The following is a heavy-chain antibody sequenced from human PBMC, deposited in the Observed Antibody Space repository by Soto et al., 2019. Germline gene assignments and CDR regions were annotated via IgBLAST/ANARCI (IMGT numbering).Heavy chain of an antibody. J-gene: IGHJ6*02. Sequence: GGSLRLSCADAGFSFSSYSVQWIRQSPGKGLEWVSVISYDGSNKYYADSVKVRFTISRYNSKNTLYLRMSTLRAEDTAVYYCARESAVRIFGGGMDVWGQGTTVTVPS. CDR2: ISYDGSNK. CDR3: ARESAVRIFGGGMDV. V-gene: IGHV3-30-3*01. CDR1: GFSFSSYS. D-gene: IGHD2-15*01.